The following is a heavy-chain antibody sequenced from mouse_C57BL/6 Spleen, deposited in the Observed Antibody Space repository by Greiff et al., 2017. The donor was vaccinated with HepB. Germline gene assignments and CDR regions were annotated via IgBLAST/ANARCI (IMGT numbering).Heavy chain of an antibody. CDR2: IDPSDSYT. CDR3: ARRGDYPYAMDY. CDR1: GYTFTSYW. Sequence: QVQLQQPGAELVKPGASVKLSCKASGYTFTSYWMQWVKQRPGQGLEWIGEIDPSDSYTNYNQKFKGKATLTVDTSSSTAYMQLSSLTSEDSAVYYCARRGDYPYAMDYWGQGTSVTVSS. J-gene: IGHJ4*01. V-gene: IGHV1-50*01. D-gene: IGHD2-4*01.